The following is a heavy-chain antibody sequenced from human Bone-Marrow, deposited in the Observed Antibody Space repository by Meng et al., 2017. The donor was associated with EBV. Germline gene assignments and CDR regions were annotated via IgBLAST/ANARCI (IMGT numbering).Heavy chain of an antibody. CDR3: AREAPDGYNPMPPVY. D-gene: IGHD5-24*01. V-gene: IGHV7-4-1*02. J-gene: IGHJ4*02. CDR1: GYTFTSYA. CDR2: INTNTGNP. Sequence: VHVAQSGSELKKPGASVKVSCKASGYTFTSYAMNWVRQAPGQGLEWMGWINTNTGNPTYAQGFTGRFVFSLDTSVSTAYLQISSLKAEDTAVYYCAREAPDGYNPMPPVYWGQGTLVTVSS.